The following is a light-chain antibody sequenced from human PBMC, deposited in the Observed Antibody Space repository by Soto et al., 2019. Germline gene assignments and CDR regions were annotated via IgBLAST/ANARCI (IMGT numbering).Light chain of an antibody. CDR1: QSISW. J-gene: IGKJ1*01. Sequence: DLPISHLPSTISACVGDTVPTTWRARQSISWLAWYQQKPGKAPKLLIYDVSNLQSGVPSRFSGSGSRTEFTPTISSLQPDDFATYYCQQLHTYPRTFGLGTKVDIK. CDR3: QQLHTYPRT. V-gene: IGKV1-5*01. CDR2: DVS.